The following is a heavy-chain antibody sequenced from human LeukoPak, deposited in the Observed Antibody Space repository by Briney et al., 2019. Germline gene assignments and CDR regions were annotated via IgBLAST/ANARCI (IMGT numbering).Heavy chain of an antibody. CDR1: GFTFSSYS. CDR2: ISSSSSTI. J-gene: IGHJ4*02. V-gene: IGHV3-48*01. CDR3: ASGIRRIPTSAETDY. D-gene: IGHD1-14*01. Sequence: GGSLRLSCAASGFTFSSYSMNWVRQAPGKGLEWVSYISSSSSTIYYADSVKGRFTISRDNAKNSLYLQMNSLRAEDKAVYYCASGIRRIPTSAETDYWGQGTLVTVSS.